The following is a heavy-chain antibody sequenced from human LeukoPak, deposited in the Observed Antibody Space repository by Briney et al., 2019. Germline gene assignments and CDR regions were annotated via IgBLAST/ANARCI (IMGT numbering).Heavy chain of an antibody. CDR1: GFSLSTSGMC. V-gene: IGHV2-70*11. J-gene: IGHJ6*02. D-gene: IGHD2-21*02. CDR2: IDWDDDK. Sequence: ESGPALVKPTQTLTLTCTFSGFSLSTSGMCVSWIRQPPGKALEWLARIDWDDDKYYSTSLKTRLTISKDTSKNQVVLTMTNMDPVDTATYYCARTAILPYYYGMDVWGQGTTVTVSS. CDR3: ARTAILPYYYGMDV.